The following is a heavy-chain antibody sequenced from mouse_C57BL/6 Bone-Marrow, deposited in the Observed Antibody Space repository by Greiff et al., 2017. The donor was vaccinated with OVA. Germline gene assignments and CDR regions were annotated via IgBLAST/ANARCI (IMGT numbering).Heavy chain of an antibody. J-gene: IGHJ3*01. CDR2: IHPNSGST. CDR1: GYTFTSYW. V-gene: IGHV1-64*01. CDR3: TRPFYYGSPAWFAY. D-gene: IGHD2-1*01. Sequence: VQLQQPGAELVKPGASVKLSCKASGYTFTSYWMHWVKQRPGQGLEWIGMIHPNSGSTNYNEKFKSKATLTVDKSSSTSYMKLSSLTSEDSAVYYCTRPFYYGSPAWFAYWGQGTLVTVSA.